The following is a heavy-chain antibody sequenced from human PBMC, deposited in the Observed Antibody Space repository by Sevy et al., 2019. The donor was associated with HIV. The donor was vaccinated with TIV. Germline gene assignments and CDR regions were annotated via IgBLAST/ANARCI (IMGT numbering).Heavy chain of an antibody. Sequence: GGSLRLSCAASGFAFSSYTMNWVRQSPGKGLEWVSSISSSSRYIFYADSVKGRFTISRDNARNSLYLQMNSLRAEDTAVYYCARDMAYGSGSIVYDYWGQGTLDTVSS. V-gene: IGHV3-21*01. CDR3: ARDMAYGSGSIVYDY. CDR1: GFAFSSYT. D-gene: IGHD3-10*01. J-gene: IGHJ4*02. CDR2: ISSSSRYI.